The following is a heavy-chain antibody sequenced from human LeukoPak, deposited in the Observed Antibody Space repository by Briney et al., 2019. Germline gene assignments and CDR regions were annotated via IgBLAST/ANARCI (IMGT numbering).Heavy chain of an antibody. CDR3: ARESTGDAFDI. CDR2: ISSTSTYI. CDR1: GFTFSTYS. Sequence: GGSLRLSCAASGFTFSTYSTNWVRQAPGKGLEWVSSISSTSTYIYHADSVKGRFTISRDNAKNSLYLQMNSLRAEDTAVCYCARESTGDAFDIWAQGPMVTVSS. D-gene: IGHD2-8*02. J-gene: IGHJ3*02. V-gene: IGHV3-21*01.